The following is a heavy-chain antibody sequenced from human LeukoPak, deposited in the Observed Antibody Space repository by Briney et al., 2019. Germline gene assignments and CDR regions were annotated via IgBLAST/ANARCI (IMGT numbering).Heavy chain of an antibody. CDR2: ISSSSSYI. CDR1: GFTFSSYS. CDR3: ARGRGDCSGGSCPFTTYMDV. Sequence: EGSLRLSCAASGFTFSSYSMNWVRQAPGKGLEWVSSISSSSSYIYYADSVKGRFTISRDNAKNSLYLQMNSLRAEDTAVYYCARGRGDCSGGSCPFTTYMDVWGKGTTVTVSS. V-gene: IGHV3-21*01. J-gene: IGHJ6*03. D-gene: IGHD2-15*01.